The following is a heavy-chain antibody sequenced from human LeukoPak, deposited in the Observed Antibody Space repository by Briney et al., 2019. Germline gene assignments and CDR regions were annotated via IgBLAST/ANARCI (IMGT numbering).Heavy chain of an antibody. CDR3: AELGITMIGGV. D-gene: IGHD3-10*02. CDR2: ISSSGSTI. Sequence: GGSLRLSCAASGFTFSSYWMSWVRQAPGKGLEWVSYISSSGSTIYYADSVKGRFTISRDNAKNSLYLQMNSLRAEDTAVYYCAELGITMIGGVWGEGTTVTISS. V-gene: IGHV3-48*04. J-gene: IGHJ6*04. CDR1: GFTFSSYW.